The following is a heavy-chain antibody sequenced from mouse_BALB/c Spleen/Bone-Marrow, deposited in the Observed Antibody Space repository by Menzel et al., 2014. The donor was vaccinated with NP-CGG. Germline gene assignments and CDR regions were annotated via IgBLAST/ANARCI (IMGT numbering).Heavy chain of an antibody. V-gene: IGHV5-9*02. Sequence: EVHLVESGGGLVKPGGSLKLSCAASGFAFSSYDMSWVRQTPEKRLEWVATISSGGSYTYYPDSVKGRFTISGDNARNTLYLQMSSLRSEDTALYYCARHPYYGNYPAWFAYWGQGTLVTVSA. CDR3: ARHPYYGNYPAWFAY. J-gene: IGHJ3*01. D-gene: IGHD2-10*01. CDR1: GFAFSSYD. CDR2: ISSGGSYT.